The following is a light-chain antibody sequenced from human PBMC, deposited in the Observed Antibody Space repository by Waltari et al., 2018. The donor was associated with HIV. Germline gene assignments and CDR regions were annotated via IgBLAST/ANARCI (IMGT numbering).Light chain of an antibody. CDR2: EGS. CDR1: SSDVGSYNL. V-gene: IGLV2-23*01. CDR3: CSYAGSSTVV. J-gene: IGLJ2*01. Sequence: QSALTQPASVSGSPGQSITISCTGTSSDVGSYNLVSWYQQNPGKAPKLMIYEGSKRPSGVSIRFTGSKSGNTASLTISGLQAEDEADYYCCSYAGSSTVVFGGGTKLTVL.